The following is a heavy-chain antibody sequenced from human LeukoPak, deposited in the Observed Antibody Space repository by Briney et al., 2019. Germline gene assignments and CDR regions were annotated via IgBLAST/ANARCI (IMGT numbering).Heavy chain of an antibody. CDR1: GFPFSTYA. Sequence: GGSLRLSCAASGFPFSTYAMNWVRQAPGKGLEWVSVITGSGGFTQYADSVKGRFTISRDNSKNTVYLQMSSLRAEDTAVYYCAKGSGYDSSGYYWVYWGQGALVTVSS. V-gene: IGHV3-23*01. D-gene: IGHD3-22*01. J-gene: IGHJ4*02. CDR2: ITGSGGFT. CDR3: AKGSGYDSSGYYWVY.